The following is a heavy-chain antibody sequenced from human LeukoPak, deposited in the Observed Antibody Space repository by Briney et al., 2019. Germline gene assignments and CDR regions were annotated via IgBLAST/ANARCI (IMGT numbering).Heavy chain of an antibody. J-gene: IGHJ6*03. CDR1: GGSFSGYY. Sequence: SETLSLTCAVYGGSFSGYYWSWIRQPPGKGLEWIGEINHSGSTNYNPSLKSRVTISVDTSKNQFSLKLSSVTAADTAVYYCARGAAAAGTGYYYMDVWGKGTTVTISS. CDR3: ARGAAAAGTGYYYMDV. D-gene: IGHD6-13*01. V-gene: IGHV4-34*01. CDR2: INHSGST.